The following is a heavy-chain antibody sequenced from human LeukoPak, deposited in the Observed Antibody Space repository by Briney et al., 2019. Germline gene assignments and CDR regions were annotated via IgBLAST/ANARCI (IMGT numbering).Heavy chain of an antibody. Sequence: NPSETLSLTRTVSGYSISSGYYWGWIRQPPGKGLEWIGSIYHSGSTYYNPSLKSRVTISVDRSKNQFSLKLSSVTAADTAVYYCARLVLGGYFDYWGQGTLVTVSS. CDR3: ARLVLGGYFDY. CDR2: IYHSGST. CDR1: GYSISSGYY. V-gene: IGHV4-38-2*02. J-gene: IGHJ4*02.